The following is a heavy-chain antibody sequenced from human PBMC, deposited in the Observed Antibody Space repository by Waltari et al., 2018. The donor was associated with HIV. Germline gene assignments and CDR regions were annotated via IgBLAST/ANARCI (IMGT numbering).Heavy chain of an antibody. J-gene: IGHJ6*03. CDR3: AKLGGRGAYYYFMDV. V-gene: IGHV4-59*01. CDR2: IYYSGNT. Sequence: QVQLQESGPGLVKPSETLSLICTVPGGPISTYYWSWIRQPSGKGLEWIGYIYYSGNTNYNPSLNSRLTISVDTSKNQFSLKLTSVTAADTAVYYCAKLGGRGAYYYFMDVWGTGTTVTVSS. CDR1: GGPISTYY. D-gene: IGHD7-27*01.